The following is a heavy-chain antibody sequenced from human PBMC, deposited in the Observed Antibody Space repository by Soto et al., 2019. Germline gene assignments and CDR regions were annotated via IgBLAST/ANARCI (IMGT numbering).Heavy chain of an antibody. CDR3: ARVYCSGGSCYPRYYYYMDV. J-gene: IGHJ6*03. CDR1: SCSISSSNW. CDR2: IYHSGST. D-gene: IGHD2-15*01. V-gene: IGHV4-4*02. Sequence: PSETLSLTCAVSSCSISSSNWWSWVRQPPGKGLEWIGEIYHSGSTNYNPSLKSRVTISVDKSKNQFSLKLSSVTAADTAVYYCARVYCSGGSCYPRYYYYMDVWGKGTTVTVSS.